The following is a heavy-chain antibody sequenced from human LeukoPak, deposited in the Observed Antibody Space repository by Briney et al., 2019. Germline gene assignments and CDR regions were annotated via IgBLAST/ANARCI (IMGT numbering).Heavy chain of an antibody. V-gene: IGHV1-69*05. J-gene: IGHJ3*02. D-gene: IGHD4-17*01. Sequence: SVKVSCKASGVTFSSYAISWVRQAPGQGLEWMGRIIPIFGTANYAQKSQGRVTITTDESTSTAYMELSSLRSEDTAVYYCARDRPHTVTPFLGAFDIWGQGTMVTVSS. CDR2: IIPIFGTA. CDR3: ARDRPHTVTPFLGAFDI. CDR1: GVTFSSYA.